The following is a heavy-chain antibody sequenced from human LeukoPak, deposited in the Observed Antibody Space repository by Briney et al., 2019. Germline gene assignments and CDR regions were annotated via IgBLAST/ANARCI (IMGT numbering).Heavy chain of an antibody. J-gene: IGHJ1*01. CDR3: AREPRIAAAGTIQYFQH. CDR1: GYTFTGYY. Sequence: ASVKVSCKASGYTFTGYYIHWVRQAPGQGLEWMGWINPNRGGTNYAQKFQGRVTMTRDTSISTAYMELSRLRSDDTAVYYCAREPRIAAAGTIQYFQHWGQGTLVTVSS. CDR2: INPNRGGT. D-gene: IGHD6-13*01. V-gene: IGHV1-2*02.